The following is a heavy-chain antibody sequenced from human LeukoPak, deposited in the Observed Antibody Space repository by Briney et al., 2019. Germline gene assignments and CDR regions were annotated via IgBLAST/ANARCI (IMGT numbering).Heavy chain of an antibody. CDR2: IIPIFGTA. CDR1: GYTFSSYG. Sequence: SVKVSCKASGYTFSSYGISWVRQAPGQGLEWMGGIIPIFGTANYAQKFQGRVTITTDESTSTAYMELSSLRSEDTAVYYCANTPRIYDSSGYYYYWYFDLWGRGTLVTVSS. V-gene: IGHV1-69*05. D-gene: IGHD3-22*01. CDR3: ANTPRIYDSSGYYYYWYFDL. J-gene: IGHJ2*01.